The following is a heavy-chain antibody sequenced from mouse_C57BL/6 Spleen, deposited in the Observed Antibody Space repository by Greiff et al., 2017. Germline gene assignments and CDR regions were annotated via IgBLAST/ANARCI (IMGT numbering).Heavy chain of an antibody. CDR1: GFNIKDDY. CDR3: TTYYDYDKGSY. V-gene: IGHV14-4*01. Sequence: EVKLMESGAELVRPGASVKLSCTASGFNIKDDYMHWVKQRPEQGLEWIGWIDPENGDTEYASKFQGKATITADTSSNTAYLQLSSLTSEDTAVYYCTTYYDYDKGSYWGQGTTLTVSS. D-gene: IGHD2-4*01. CDR2: IDPENGDT. J-gene: IGHJ2*01.